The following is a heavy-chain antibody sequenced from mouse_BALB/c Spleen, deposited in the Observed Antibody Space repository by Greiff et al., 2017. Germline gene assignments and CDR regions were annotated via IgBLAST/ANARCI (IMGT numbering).Heavy chain of an antibody. CDR2: ISSGGGST. V-gene: IGHV5-12-1*01. J-gene: IGHJ1*01. CDR3: ARERELRYFDG. CDR1: GFAFSSYD. Sequence: DVKLVESGGGLVKPGGSLKLSCAASGFAFSSYDMSWVRQTPEKRLEWVAYISSGGGSTYYPDTVKGRFTISRDNAKNTLYLQMSSLKSEDTAMYYCARERELRYFDGGGAGTTVTVAS.